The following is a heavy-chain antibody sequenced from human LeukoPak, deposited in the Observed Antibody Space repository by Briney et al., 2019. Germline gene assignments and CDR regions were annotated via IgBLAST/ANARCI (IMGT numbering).Heavy chain of an antibody. J-gene: IGHJ4*02. Sequence: SGPTLVNPTQTLTLTCTFSGFSLSTTGVGVAWIRQPPGKALGWLALIYWDDEKRYSPSLKSRLTITKDTSKNQVVLTMTNMDPVDTATYYCAHFSLSGSGSYHFDYWGQGTLVTFSS. CDR2: IYWDDEK. CDR1: GFSLSTTGVG. CDR3: AHFSLSGSGSYHFDY. V-gene: IGHV2-5*02. D-gene: IGHD3-10*01.